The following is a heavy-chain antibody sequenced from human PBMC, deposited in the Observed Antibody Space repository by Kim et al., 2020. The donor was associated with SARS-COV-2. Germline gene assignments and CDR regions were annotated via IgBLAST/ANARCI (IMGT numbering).Heavy chain of an antibody. Sequence: TTYAQKFPGRVTMTSDTPTSTVYMELSSLTSEDTAMYYCARAHTGAMDVWGQGTMVTVSS. CDR3: ARAHTGAMDV. CDR2: T. V-gene: IGHV1-46*01. D-gene: IGHD4-17*01. J-gene: IGHJ6*02.